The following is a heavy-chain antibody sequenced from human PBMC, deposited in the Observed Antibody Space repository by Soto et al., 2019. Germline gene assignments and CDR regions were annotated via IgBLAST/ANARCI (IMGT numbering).Heavy chain of an antibody. V-gene: IGHV4-31*03. CDR3: AKGTVTSEGAFDI. CDR1: GGSISSGGYY. J-gene: IGHJ3*02. D-gene: IGHD4-17*01. Sequence: QVQLQESGPGLVKPSQTLSLTCTVSGGSISSGGYYWSWIRKHPGKGLEWIGYIYYSGSTYYNPSLQSRVTLSVDTSKNQFSLKLRSVTAADTAVYYCAKGTVTSEGAFDILGQGTMVTFSS. CDR2: IYYSGST.